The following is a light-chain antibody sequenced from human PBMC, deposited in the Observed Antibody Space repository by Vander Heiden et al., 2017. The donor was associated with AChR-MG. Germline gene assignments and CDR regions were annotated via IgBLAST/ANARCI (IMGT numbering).Light chain of an antibody. Sequence: QSALTQPASVSGSPGHSITIACPRTSSDVGRYNLHSWYQLPPGKAPKLIIYEVNRRPSGVSSRSAGSKAGNTASLTIAGLQAEDETEYYCCTFADDNIWMFGGGTKLT. CDR1: SSDVGRYNL. CDR2: EVN. CDR3: CTFADDNIWM. J-gene: IGLJ3*02. V-gene: IGLV2-23*02.